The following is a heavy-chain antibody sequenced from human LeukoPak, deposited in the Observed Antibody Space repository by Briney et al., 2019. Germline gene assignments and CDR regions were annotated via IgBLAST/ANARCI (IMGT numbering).Heavy chain of an antibody. CDR2: VYHVGTT. CDR1: GYSISSGYY. CDR3: ARDLPYYYDSSAHPPDY. J-gene: IGHJ4*02. V-gene: IGHV4-38-2*02. D-gene: IGHD3-22*01. Sequence: SETPSLTCTVSGYSISSGYYWGWIRQPPGKGLEWIGVYHVGTTDYNPSLKSRVTISVDTSKNQFSLKLSSVTAADTAVYYCARDLPYYYDSSAHPPDYWGQGTLVTVSS.